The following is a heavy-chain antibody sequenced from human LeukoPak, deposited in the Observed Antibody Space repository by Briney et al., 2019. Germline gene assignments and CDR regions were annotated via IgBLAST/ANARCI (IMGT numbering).Heavy chain of an antibody. J-gene: IGHJ6*02. CDR3: ARGPLAAAGTLTYYYYGMDV. D-gene: IGHD6-13*01. Sequence: SETLSLTCAVYGGSFNGYYWSWIRQPPGKGLEWIGEINHSGTTNYNPSLKSRVTMSVDTSKNQFSLKLSSVTAADTAVCYCARGPLAAAGTLTYYYYGMDVWGQGTTVTVSS. CDR1: GGSFNGYY. CDR2: INHSGTT. V-gene: IGHV4-34*01.